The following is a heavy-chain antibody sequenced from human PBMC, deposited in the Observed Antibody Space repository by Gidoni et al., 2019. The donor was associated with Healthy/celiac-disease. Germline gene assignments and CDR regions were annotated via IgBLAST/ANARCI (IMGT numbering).Heavy chain of an antibody. CDR3: AKGYYSSSWYYFDY. J-gene: IGHJ4*02. CDR2: NSWNSGSI. V-gene: IGHV3-9*01. CDR1: GFTFDDYA. D-gene: IGHD6-13*01. Sequence: EVQLVESGGGLVQPGRSLRLSCAASGFTFDDYAMHWVRQAPGKGLEWVSGNSWNSGSIGYADSVKGRFTISRDNAKNSLYLQMNSLRAEDTALYYCAKGYYSSSWYYFDYWGQGTLVTVSS.